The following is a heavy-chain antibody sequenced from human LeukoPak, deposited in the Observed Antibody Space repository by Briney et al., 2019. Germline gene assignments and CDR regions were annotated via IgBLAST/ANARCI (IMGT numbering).Heavy chain of an antibody. CDR1: GGSISSSSYY. V-gene: IGHV4-39*01. CDR2: IYYSGST. Sequence: SETLSPTCTVSGGSISSSSYYWGWIRQPPGKGLEWIGSIYYSGSTYYDPSLKSRVTISVDTSKNQFSLKLSSVTAADTAVYYCARQTYDFWSGYPTPFDYWGQGTLVTVSS. J-gene: IGHJ4*02. CDR3: ARQTYDFWSGYPTPFDY. D-gene: IGHD3-3*01.